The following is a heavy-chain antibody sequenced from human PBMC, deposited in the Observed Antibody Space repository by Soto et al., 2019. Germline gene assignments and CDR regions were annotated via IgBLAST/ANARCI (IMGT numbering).Heavy chain of an antibody. V-gene: IGHV3-30*18. CDR2: VSFDGNNR. Sequence: QVQLVESGGGVVQPGRSLRLSCAASGFTFSKYAMYWVRQAPGRGPEWVAVVSFDGNNRFHADSVRGRFTISRDNSKSTLFLQMDSLRVEDTAVYYCVKSFFYDSSGYHYGLFDHWGQGALVTVSS. D-gene: IGHD3-22*01. J-gene: IGHJ4*02. CDR1: GFTFSKYA. CDR3: VKSFFYDSSGYHYGLFDH.